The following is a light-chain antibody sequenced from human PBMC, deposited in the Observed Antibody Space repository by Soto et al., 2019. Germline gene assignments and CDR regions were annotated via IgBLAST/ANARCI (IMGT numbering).Light chain of an antibody. CDR1: ESVTSDY. Sequence: EIVLTQSPGTLSLSPGERATISCRTSESVTSDYFAWFQQKRGQPPRLLIYGTSNRATGIPDRFSGSRSGPDFTLTITRLAPEDFAVYYCQQFAFTPYTFGQGTNLEIK. CDR2: GTS. V-gene: IGKV3-20*01. J-gene: IGKJ2*01. CDR3: QQFAFTPYT.